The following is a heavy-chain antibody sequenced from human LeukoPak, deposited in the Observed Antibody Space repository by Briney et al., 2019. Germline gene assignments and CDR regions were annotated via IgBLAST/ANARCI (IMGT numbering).Heavy chain of an antibody. D-gene: IGHD3-16*01. CDR3: AREALTSWESVPFPVWFDAFDI. CDR2: TYYRSKWYN. Sequence: SQTLSLTRVISGDSVSSNSAAWNWIRQSPSRGLEWLGRTYYRSKWYNDYAVSVKSRITINPDTSKNQFSLQMNSVTPEDTAAYYCAREALTSWESVPFPVWFDAFDIWGQGTMVTVSS. J-gene: IGHJ3*02. CDR1: GDSVSSNSAA. V-gene: IGHV6-1*01.